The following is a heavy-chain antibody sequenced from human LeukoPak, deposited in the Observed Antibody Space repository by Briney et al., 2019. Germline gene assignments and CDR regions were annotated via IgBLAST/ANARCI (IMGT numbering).Heavy chain of an antibody. Sequence: GRSLRLSCAASGFTFSSYSMNWVRQAPGKGLEWVSYISSSGSPIYFSDSVEGRFTISRDNAKNSLYLQMNSLRDEDTAVYYCARDTARFGKHGVYYFDYWGQGTLVTVSS. CDR2: ISSSGSPI. CDR3: ARDTARFGKHGVYYFDY. D-gene: IGHD3-10*01. V-gene: IGHV3-48*02. CDR1: GFTFSSYS. J-gene: IGHJ4*02.